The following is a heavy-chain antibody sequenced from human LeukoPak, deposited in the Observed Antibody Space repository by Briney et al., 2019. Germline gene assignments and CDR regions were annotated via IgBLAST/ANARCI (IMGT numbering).Heavy chain of an antibody. CDR1: GFTFSSYS. D-gene: IGHD3-22*01. CDR2: ISSSSYI. Sequence: GGSLRLSCAASGFTFSSYSMNWVRQAPGKGLEWVSSISSSSYIYYADSVKGRFTISRDNAKNSLYLQMNSLRAEDTAVYYCARVRDYYDRSGYGMDVWGQGTTVTVSS. CDR3: ARVRDYYDRSGYGMDV. V-gene: IGHV3-21*01. J-gene: IGHJ6*02.